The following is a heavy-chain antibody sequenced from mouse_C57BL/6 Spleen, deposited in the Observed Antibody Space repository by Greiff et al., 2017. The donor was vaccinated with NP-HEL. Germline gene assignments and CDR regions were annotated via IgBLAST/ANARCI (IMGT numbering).Heavy chain of an antibody. CDR2: INPNNGGT. CDR1: GYTFTDYN. Sequence: SGPELVKPGASVKMSCKASGYTFTDYNMHWVKQSHGKSLEWIGYINPNNGGTSYNQKFKGKATLTVNKSSSTAYMELRSLTSEDSAVYYCASIYYYGSRYFDVWGTGTTVTVSS. CDR3: ASIYYYGSRYFDV. D-gene: IGHD1-1*01. V-gene: IGHV1-22*01. J-gene: IGHJ1*03.